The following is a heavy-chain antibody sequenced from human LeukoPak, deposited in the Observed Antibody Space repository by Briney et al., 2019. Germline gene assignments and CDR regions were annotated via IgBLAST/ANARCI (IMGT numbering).Heavy chain of an antibody. CDR3: ARGRSNSDY. V-gene: IGHV4-59*01. D-gene: IGHD3/OR15-3a*01. J-gene: IGHJ4*02. CDR1: GGSINSYY. CDR2: IYYSGST. Sequence: SETLSLTCTVSGGSINSYYWTWIRQPPGQGLEWIGYIYYSGSTNYNPSLKSRVTISVDTSKNQFSLTLSSVTAADTAVYYCARGRSNSDYWGQGTLVTVSS.